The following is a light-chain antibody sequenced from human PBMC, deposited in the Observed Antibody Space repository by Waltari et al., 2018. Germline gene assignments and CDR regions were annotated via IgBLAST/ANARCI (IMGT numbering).Light chain of an antibody. V-gene: IGLV1-51*01. CDR1: HSTIVNHL. CDR2: DND. J-gene: IGLJ2*01. CDR3: GAFDSSLSVPL. Sequence: QSVLPPPPPVSAAPCQRVTIPCHAGHSTIVNHLASGDQHLPGTAPKLLIYDNDKRPSHIPDRISASTSGPSATLVITGLQTGDEADYYCGAFDSSLSVPLFGGGTKLTV.